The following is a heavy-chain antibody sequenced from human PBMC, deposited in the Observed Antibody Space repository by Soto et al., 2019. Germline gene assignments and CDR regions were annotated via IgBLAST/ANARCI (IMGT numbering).Heavy chain of an antibody. D-gene: IGHD6-19*01. CDR2: ISKDGLDR. CDR3: ASPREGQWLVFDH. CDR1: GFIFSDFG. Sequence: GGSLRLSCAASGFIFSDFGMHWVRQSPGEGLAWVASISKDGLDRYYSESVKGRFTISRDDSKNTVFLQMNSLKVEDTAAYFCASPREGQWLVFDHWGQRTLVTVSS. V-gene: IGHV3-30-3*01. J-gene: IGHJ4*02.